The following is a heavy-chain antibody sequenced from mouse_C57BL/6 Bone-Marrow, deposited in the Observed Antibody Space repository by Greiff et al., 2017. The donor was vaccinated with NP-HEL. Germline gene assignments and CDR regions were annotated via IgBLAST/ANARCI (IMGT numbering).Heavy chain of an antibody. D-gene: IGHD2-4*01. CDR3: ARSYDYGPYAMDY. J-gene: IGHJ4*01. CDR1: GYTFTSYW. Sequence: QVQLQQSGAELVKPGASVKMSCKASGYTFTSYWITWVKQRPGQGLEWIGDIYPGSGSTNYNEKFKSKATLTVDTSSSTAYMQLSSLTSEDSAVYYCARSYDYGPYAMDYWGQGTSVTVSS. CDR2: IYPGSGST. V-gene: IGHV1-55*01.